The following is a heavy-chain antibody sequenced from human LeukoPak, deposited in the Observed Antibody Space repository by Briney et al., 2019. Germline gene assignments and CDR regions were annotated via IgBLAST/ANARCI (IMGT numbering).Heavy chain of an antibody. V-gene: IGHV3-30-3*01. Sequence: GRSLRLSCAASGFTFSSYAMHWVRQAPGKGLEWVAVISYDGSNKYYADSVKGRFTISRDNSKNTLYLQMNSLRAEDTAVYYCAREWSVWFGEQRAFDIWGQGTMVTVSS. J-gene: IGHJ3*02. CDR3: AREWSVWFGEQRAFDI. CDR1: GFTFSSYA. CDR2: ISYDGSNK. D-gene: IGHD3-10*01.